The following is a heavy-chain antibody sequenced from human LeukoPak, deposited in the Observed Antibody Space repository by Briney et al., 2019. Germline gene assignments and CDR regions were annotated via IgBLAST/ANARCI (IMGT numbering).Heavy chain of an antibody. CDR3: ARDRSIVGAWFDP. D-gene: IGHD1-26*01. J-gene: IGHJ5*02. V-gene: IGHV3-48*01. CDR2: ISSSSSTI. Sequence: PGGSLRLSCAAPGFTFSSYSMNWVRQAPGKGLEWVSYISSSSSTIYYADSVKGRFTISRGNAKNSLYLQMNSLRAEDTAVYYCARDRSIVGAWFDPWGQGTLVTVSS. CDR1: GFTFSSYS.